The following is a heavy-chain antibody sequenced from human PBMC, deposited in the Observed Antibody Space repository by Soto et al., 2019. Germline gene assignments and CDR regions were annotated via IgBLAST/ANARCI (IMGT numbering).Heavy chain of an antibody. Sequence: QVQLVQSGAEVKKPGSSVKVSCKASGGTFSSYAFSWVRQAPGQGLEWMGGIIPLLATPSYAQKFQGRVTITADKSTSTAYMELSSLRSEDTAVYFCAGGRGASAGYYFDYWGQETLVTVSS. J-gene: IGHJ4*02. D-gene: IGHD6-13*01. CDR2: IIPLLATP. V-gene: IGHV1-69*06. CDR3: AGGRGASAGYYFDY. CDR1: GGTFSSYA.